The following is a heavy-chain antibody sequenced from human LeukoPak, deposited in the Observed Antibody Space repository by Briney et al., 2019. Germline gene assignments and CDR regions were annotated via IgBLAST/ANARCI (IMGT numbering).Heavy chain of an antibody. D-gene: IGHD5-24*01. Sequence: PGGSLRLSCAASGFTFSNYGMHWVRQAPGQGLEWVAIISYDGSNTYYADSVKGRFTISRDNSKNTLYLQMNSLRAEDTAVYYCAKARERWLQPTGYWGQGTLVTVSS. CDR1: GFTFSNYG. J-gene: IGHJ4*02. CDR3: AKARERWLQPTGY. CDR2: ISYDGSNT. V-gene: IGHV3-30*18.